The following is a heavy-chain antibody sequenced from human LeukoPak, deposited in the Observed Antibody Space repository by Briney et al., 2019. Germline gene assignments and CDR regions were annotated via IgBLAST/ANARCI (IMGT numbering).Heavy chain of an antibody. CDR2: INPSGGST. CDR1: GYTFTSYY. Sequence: ASVKVSCKASGYTFTSYYMHWVRQAPGQGLEWMGIINPSGGSTSYAQKFQGRVTMTRDTSTSTVYMELSSLRSEDTAVYYCAREIQHIVVVTAIHWFDPWGQGTLVTVSS. J-gene: IGHJ5*02. V-gene: IGHV1-46*01. CDR3: AREIQHIVVVTAIHWFDP. D-gene: IGHD2-21*02.